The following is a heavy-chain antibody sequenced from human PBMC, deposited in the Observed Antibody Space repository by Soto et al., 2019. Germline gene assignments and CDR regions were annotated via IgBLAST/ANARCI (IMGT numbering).Heavy chain of an antibody. CDR3: GRSNKWLASRLDAFDF. V-gene: IGHV1-3*01. J-gene: IGHJ3*01. CDR1: GYTFSNFA. Sequence: ASVKVSCKASGYTFSNFAMHWVRQAPGQRLEWMGWINAGNWSTKYSQKFQGRVTITRDTSASTAYMELSSLRSDDTAVYYCGRSNKWLASRLDAFDFWGQGTVVTVSS. D-gene: IGHD6-19*01. CDR2: INAGNWST.